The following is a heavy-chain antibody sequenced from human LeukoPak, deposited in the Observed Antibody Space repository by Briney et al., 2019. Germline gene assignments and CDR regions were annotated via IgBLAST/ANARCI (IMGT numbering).Heavy chain of an antibody. J-gene: IGHJ4*02. CDR2: INHSGST. CDR1: SGSFSGYY. V-gene: IGHV4-34*01. CDR3: ARGLKDY. Sequence: PSETLSLTCAVYSGSFSGYYWSWIRQPPGKGLEWIGEINHSGSTNYNPSLKSRVTISVDTSKNQFSLKLSSVTAADTAVYYCARGLKDYWGQGTLVTVSS.